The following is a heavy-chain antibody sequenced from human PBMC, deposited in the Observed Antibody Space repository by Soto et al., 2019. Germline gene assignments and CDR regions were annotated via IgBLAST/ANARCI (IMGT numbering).Heavy chain of an antibody. J-gene: IGHJ6*02. D-gene: IGHD2-2*01. Sequence: SETLSLTCTVSGDSISSYYWSWIRQPPGKRLEWIGYIYYSGSTNYNPSLKSRVTISVDTSKNQFSLGLSSVTAADTAVYHCARALGYCSSTSCFGAVGMDVWGQGTTVTVSS. CDR3: ARALGYCSSTSCFGAVGMDV. V-gene: IGHV4-59*01. CDR2: IYYSGST. CDR1: GDSISSYY.